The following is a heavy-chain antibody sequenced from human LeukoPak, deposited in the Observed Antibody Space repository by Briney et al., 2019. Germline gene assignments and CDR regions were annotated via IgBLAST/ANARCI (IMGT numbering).Heavy chain of an antibody. CDR3: ARETIGLDH. J-gene: IGHJ5*02. CDR2: INNDGTYT. D-gene: IGHD1-14*01. CDR1: GFTSSSYW. V-gene: IGHV3-74*01. Sequence: GGSLRLSCAASGFTSSSYWMHWVRQAPGKGLVWVSRINNDGTYTDYADSVKGRFTVSRDNAKSTLFLHMNSLTGEDTAVYYCARETIGLDHWGQGTLVTVSP.